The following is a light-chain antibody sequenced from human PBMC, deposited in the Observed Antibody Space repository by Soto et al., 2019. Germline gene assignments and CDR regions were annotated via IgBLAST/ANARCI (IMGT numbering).Light chain of an antibody. CDR2: WAS. J-gene: IGKJ2*01. CDR1: QTVLYGSNNNNY. Sequence: DIVMTQSPESLAVSLGERATLHCKSSQTVLYGSNNNNYLAWYQQKPRQPPKLLINWASTRESGVPDRFSGSGSGTDFTLTISSLQAEDVAVYYCQQYYSTPYTFGQGTKLEIK. V-gene: IGKV4-1*01. CDR3: QQYYSTPYT.